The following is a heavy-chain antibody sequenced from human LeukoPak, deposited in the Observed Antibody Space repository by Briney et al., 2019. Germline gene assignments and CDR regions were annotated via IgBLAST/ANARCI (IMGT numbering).Heavy chain of an antibody. Sequence: ASVKVSCKASGYTFTGYYMHWVRQAPGQGLEWMRIINPSGGSTSYAQKFQGRVTMTRDTSTSTVYMELSSLRSGDTAVYYCARTVTTWYLDYWGQGTLVTVSS. CDR1: GYTFTGYY. D-gene: IGHD4-11*01. CDR2: INPSGGST. CDR3: ARTVTTWYLDY. V-gene: IGHV1-46*01. J-gene: IGHJ4*02.